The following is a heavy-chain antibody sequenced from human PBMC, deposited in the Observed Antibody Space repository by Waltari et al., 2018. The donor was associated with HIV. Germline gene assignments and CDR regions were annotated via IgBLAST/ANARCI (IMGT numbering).Heavy chain of an antibody. J-gene: IGHJ4*02. CDR3: ARDYCSDSNCYDSFYY. CDR1: GYTFTGYS. CDR2: INEGHGGT. V-gene: IGHV1-3*01. D-gene: IGHD3-22*01. Sequence: QVQLVQSGAEVKRPGASVTISCRASGYTFTGYSMHWVRQAPGQSLEWMGWINEGHGGTKYSQKLQGRLTITRDTAANTAYMDLTSLTYEDTAVYYCARDYCSDSNCYDSFYYWGQGTLITVSS.